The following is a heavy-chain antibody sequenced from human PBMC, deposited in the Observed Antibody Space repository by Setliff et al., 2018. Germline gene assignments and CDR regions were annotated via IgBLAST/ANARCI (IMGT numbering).Heavy chain of an antibody. J-gene: IGHJ4*02. CDR1: GLTFSHAW. CDR2: IRSRNDGGTT. D-gene: IGHD1-26*01. V-gene: IGHV3-15*01. Sequence: GGSLRLSCAASGLTFSHAWMTWVRQSPGKGLEWVGRIRSRNDGGTTDYAAPVKGRFTFSRDDSKNTLYLQMNNLKTEDTATYYCTTNLALVGGSFLEFGYWGQGTLVTVSS. CDR3: TTNLALVGGSFLEFGY.